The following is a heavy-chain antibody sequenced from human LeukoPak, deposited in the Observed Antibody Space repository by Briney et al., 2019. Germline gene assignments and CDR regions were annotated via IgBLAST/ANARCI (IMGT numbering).Heavy chain of an antibody. J-gene: IGHJ4*02. CDR3: AKVENYYDSSGYTDY. Sequence: GGSLRLSCAASGFTFSSYAMSWVRQAPGKGLEWVSAISGSGGSTYYADSVKGRFTISGDNSKNTLYLQMNSLRAEDTAVYYCAKVENYYDSSGYTDYWGQGTLVTVSS. CDR2: ISGSGGST. CDR1: GFTFSSYA. V-gene: IGHV3-23*01. D-gene: IGHD3-22*01.